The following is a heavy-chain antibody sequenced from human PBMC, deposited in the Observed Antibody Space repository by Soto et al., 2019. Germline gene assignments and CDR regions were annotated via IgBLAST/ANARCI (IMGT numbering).Heavy chain of an antibody. Sequence: QVQLQESGPGLVKPSQTLSLTCTVSGGSISSGGYYWSWIRQHPGKGLEWIGYIYYSGSTYYNPSLKSRVTIPVDTSKNQFSRKLSSVTAADTAVYYCAREPVVGEQLDYWGQGTLVTVSS. V-gene: IGHV4-31*03. D-gene: IGHD3-10*01. CDR3: AREPVVGEQLDY. CDR2: IYYSGST. CDR1: GGSISSGGYY. J-gene: IGHJ4*02.